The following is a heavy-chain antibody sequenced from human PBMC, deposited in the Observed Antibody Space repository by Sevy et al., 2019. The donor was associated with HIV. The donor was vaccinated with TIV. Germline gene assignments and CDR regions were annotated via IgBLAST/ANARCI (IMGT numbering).Heavy chain of an antibody. CDR1: GFSYSSYD. D-gene: IGHD2-21*01. CDR3: AGEGVGDFHTSRDH. J-gene: IGHJ4*02. Sequence: GGSLRLSCAASGFSYSSYDMNWVRQAPGKGLEWLSYISDSGSRIYYGDSVRGRFTISRDDTKNSLYLQLNTLRADDTAVYYCAGEGVGDFHTSRDHWGPGTPVTVSS. CDR2: ISDSGSRI. V-gene: IGHV3-48*03.